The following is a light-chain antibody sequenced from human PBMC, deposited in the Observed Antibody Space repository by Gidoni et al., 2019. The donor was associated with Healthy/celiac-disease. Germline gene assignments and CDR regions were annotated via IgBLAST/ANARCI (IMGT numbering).Light chain of an antibody. V-gene: IGLV2-8*01. CDR1: SSDVGGYNY. CDR2: EVS. Sequence: QSALTQPPSASGSPRQSVTISCTGTSSDVGGYNYVSWSQQHPSKAPNLMIYEVSKRPAGVPDRFSGSKSGNTASLTVSGLQAEYEADYYCSSYAGSNNVVFGGGTKLTVL. CDR3: SSYAGSNNVV. J-gene: IGLJ2*01.